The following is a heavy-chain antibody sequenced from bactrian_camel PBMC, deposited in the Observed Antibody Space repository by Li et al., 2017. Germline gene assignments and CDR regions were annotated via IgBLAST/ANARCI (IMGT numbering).Heavy chain of an antibody. Sequence: QVQLVESGGGSVQTGGSLRLSCALSLNPTSDYCLAWLRQAPGKELEWVSSIYTGGGSTYYADSVKGRFTISKDNAKNTLYLQMNSLKPEDTAVYFCARIYFLGGWTDWGQGTQVTVS. CDR1: LNPTSDYC. D-gene: IGHD1*01. CDR3: ARIYFLGGWTD. J-gene: IGHJ4*01. V-gene: IGHV3-2*01. CDR2: IYTGGGST.